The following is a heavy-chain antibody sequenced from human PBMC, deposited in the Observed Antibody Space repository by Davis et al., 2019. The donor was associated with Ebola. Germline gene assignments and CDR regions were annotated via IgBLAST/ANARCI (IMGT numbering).Heavy chain of an antibody. D-gene: IGHD3-22*01. CDR3: ARGGYYDSSGYSHDAFDI. V-gene: IGHV3-30-3*01. CDR1: GFTFFTYD. CDR2: ISYDGTNE. J-gene: IGHJ3*02. Sequence: PGGSLTLSCAPSGFTFFTYDMHWVRPAPAKGLEWAAVISYDGTNEYYADSLKGRFTISRDNAKNSLYLQMNSLRAEDTAVYHCARGGYYDSSGYSHDAFDIWGQGTMVTVSS.